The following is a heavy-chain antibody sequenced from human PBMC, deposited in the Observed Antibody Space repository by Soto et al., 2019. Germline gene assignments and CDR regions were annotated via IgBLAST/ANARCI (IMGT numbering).Heavy chain of an antibody. CDR2: VRYDGSNK. CDR1: GFTLSSYG. V-gene: IGHV3-33*01. J-gene: IGHJ6*02. CDR3: ARKNQHRPYGMDL. Sequence: QVQLVESGGGVVQPGRSLRLSCAASGFTLSSYGMHWVRQAPGKGLEWVAVVRYDGSNKDYADSVKGRFTNSRYHSQNNMYIQMNSLRGEDTAVYYWARKNQHRPYGMDLWGQGTTVTVSS. D-gene: IGHD6-13*01.